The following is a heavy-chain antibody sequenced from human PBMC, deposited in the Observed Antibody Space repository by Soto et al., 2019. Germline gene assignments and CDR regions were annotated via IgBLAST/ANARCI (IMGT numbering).Heavy chain of an antibody. V-gene: IGHV4-34*01. J-gene: IGHJ6*02. CDR2: INHSGST. Sequence: SETLSLTCAVYGASLSDNYCNWLRQPPGKGLEWIGEINHSGSTNYNPSLKSRVTISVDTSKNQFSLKLSSVTAAETAVYYCARGESICSSTSCYTGDYYYGMDVWGQGTTVTVSS. CDR3: ARGESICSSTSCYTGDYYYGMDV. D-gene: IGHD2-2*02. CDR1: GASLSDNY.